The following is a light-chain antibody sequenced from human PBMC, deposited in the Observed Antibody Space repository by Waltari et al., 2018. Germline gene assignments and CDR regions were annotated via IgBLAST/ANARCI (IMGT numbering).Light chain of an antibody. CDR3: QQYKSPPWT. Sequence: DIQMTQSPSTLSAPVGDRVTIPCRASQSIRSWLAWYQQKPGKAPKLLISKASTLASGVPSRFSGSGSGTEFTLTISSLQPDDFATYHCQQYKSPPWTFGQGTKVEIK. CDR2: KAS. CDR1: QSIRSW. J-gene: IGKJ1*01. V-gene: IGKV1-5*03.